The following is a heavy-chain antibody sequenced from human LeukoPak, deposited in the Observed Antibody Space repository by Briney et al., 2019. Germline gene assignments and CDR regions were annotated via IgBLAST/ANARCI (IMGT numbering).Heavy chain of an antibody. V-gene: IGHV3-23*01. CDR2: ISGSGGST. CDR3: AKDAPVNIVVVPAANS. J-gene: IGHJ4*02. D-gene: IGHD2-2*01. Sequence: PGGFLRLSCAASGFTFSSYAMSWVRQAPGKGLEWVSAISGSGGSTYYADSVKGRFTISRDNSKNTLYLQMNSLRAEDPAVYYCAKDAPVNIVVVPAANSWGQGTLVTVSS. CDR1: GFTFSSYA.